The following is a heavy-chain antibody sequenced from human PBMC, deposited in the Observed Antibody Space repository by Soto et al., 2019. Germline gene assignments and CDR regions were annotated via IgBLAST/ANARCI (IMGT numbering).Heavy chain of an antibody. CDR1: GGSFSGYY. CDR2: INHSGST. V-gene: IGHV4-34*01. Sequence: SETLSLTCAVYGGSFSGYYWSWIRQPPGKGLEWIGEINHSGSTNYNPSLKSRVTMSVDTSKSQFSLKLTSVTAADTAVYYGARGEDAFFYYGLDVWGQGITVTVSS. J-gene: IGHJ6*02. CDR3: ARGEDAFFYYGLDV.